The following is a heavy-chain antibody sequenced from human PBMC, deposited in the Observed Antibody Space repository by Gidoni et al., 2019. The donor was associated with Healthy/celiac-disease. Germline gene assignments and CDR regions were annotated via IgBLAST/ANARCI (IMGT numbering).Heavy chain of an antibody. CDR1: GFTFSSSA. V-gene: IGHV3-30-3*01. CDR3: AREGGYCSSTSCYGLYYMDV. D-gene: IGHD2-2*01. CDR2: ISYDGSNK. Sequence: QVQLVASGGGVVQPGMSLRLSCAASGFTFSSSAMHWVRQAQGKGLEWVEVISYDGSNKYYADSVKGRFTISRDNSKNTLYLQMNSLRAEDTAVYYCAREGGYCSSTSCYGLYYMDVWGKGTTVTVSS. J-gene: IGHJ6*03.